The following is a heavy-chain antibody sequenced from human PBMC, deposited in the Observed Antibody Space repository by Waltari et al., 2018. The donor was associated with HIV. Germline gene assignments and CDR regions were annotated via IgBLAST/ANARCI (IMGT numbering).Heavy chain of an antibody. J-gene: IGHJ6*02. V-gene: IGHV3-30*18. D-gene: IGHD6-19*01. CDR3: AKDRKRYSSGWSHYYYYYGMDV. CDR2: ISYERSNK. Sequence: QVQLVESGGGVVQPGRSLRLSCAASGFTFSSYGIHWVRQAPGKGLEWVGVISYERSNKYYPNSVKGRFTISRDNSKNTLYLQMNSLRAEDTAVYYCAKDRKRYSSGWSHYYYYYGMDVWGQGTTVTVSS. CDR1: GFTFSSYG.